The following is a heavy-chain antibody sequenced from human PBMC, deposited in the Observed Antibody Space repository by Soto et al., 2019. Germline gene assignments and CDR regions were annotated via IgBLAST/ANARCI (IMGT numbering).Heavy chain of an antibody. CDR2: INQDGSEK. CDR1: ESTVSRDW. V-gene: IGHV3-7*04. J-gene: IGHJ4*02. Sequence: EVHLVESGGGLVQTGGSLRLSCAIFESTVSRDWMNWVRQAPGKGLEWVAHINQDGSEKYYVDSVKGRFTISRDNAKKSMYLRMSRLRPAGTVMYYCGGGVGDALWGQGTLVTVSS. D-gene: IGHD1-26*01. CDR3: GGGVGDAL.